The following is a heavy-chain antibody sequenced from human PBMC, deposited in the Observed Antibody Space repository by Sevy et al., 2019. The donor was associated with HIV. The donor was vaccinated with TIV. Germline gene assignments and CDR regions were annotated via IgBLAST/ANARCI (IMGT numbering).Heavy chain of an antibody. D-gene: IGHD3-22*01. J-gene: IGHJ6*02. CDR3: ANRTPQYYYDSSGLGV. CDR1: GGSFSGYY. V-gene: IGHV4-34*01. Sequence: SETLSLTCAVYGGSFSGYYWSWIRQPPGKGLEWIGEINHSGSTNYNPSLKSRVTISVDTSKNQFSLKLSSVTAADTAVYYCANRTPQYYYDSSGLGVWGQGTTVTVSS. CDR2: INHSGST.